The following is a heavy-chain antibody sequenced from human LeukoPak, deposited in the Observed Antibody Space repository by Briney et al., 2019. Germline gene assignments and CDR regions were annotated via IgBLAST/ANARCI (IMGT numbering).Heavy chain of an antibody. CDR3: ARGFSGSSWYIVNWFDP. V-gene: IGHV4-34*01. CDR1: GGSLSGYY. D-gene: IGHD6-13*01. J-gene: IGHJ5*02. Sequence: PSETLSLTCAVYGGSLSGYYWSWIRQPPGKGLEWIGEINHSGSTNYNPSLKSRVTISVDTSKNQFSLKLSSVTAADTAVYYCARGFSGSSWYIVNWFDPWGQGTLVTVSS. CDR2: INHSGST.